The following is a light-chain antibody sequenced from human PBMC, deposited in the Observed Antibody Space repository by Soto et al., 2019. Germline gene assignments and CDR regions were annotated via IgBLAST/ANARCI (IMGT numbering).Light chain of an antibody. CDR2: TAS. J-gene: IGKJ1*01. CDR3: QQSYSTPPGT. Sequence: DIQMTQSPSSLSASVGDRVTITCRASQSISNYLNWYQQKPGKAPKLLIYTASSLQSGVPSRFSGSGSGTDFTLSFSSLQPEDFATYYCQQSYSTPPGTFGQGTKVDIK. CDR1: QSISNY. V-gene: IGKV1-39*01.